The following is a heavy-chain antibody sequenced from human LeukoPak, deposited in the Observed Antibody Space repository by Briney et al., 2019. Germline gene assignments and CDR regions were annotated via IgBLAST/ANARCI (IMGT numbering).Heavy chain of an antibody. D-gene: IGHD1-1*01. CDR2: ITGDGTSA. J-gene: IGHJ5*02. CDR3: ARDIYGGTPPGTRGLDP. V-gene: IGHV3-43*02. Sequence: GGSLRLSCAASGFKFDDYVMHWVRQAPGGGLEWVSFITGDGTSAYFADSVRGRFTISRDNSKNSLYLQMNSLRTEDTALYYCARDIYGGTPPGTRGLDPWGQGSLVTVSS. CDR1: GFKFDDYV.